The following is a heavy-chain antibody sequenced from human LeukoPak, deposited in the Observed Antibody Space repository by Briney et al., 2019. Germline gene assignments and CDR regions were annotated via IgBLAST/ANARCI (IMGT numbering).Heavy chain of an antibody. D-gene: IGHD6-13*01. Sequence: ASVKVSCKASGYTFTSYDINWVRQATGQGLEWMGWMNPNSGNTGYAQKFQGRVTITRNTSISTAYMELSSLRSDDTAVYYCARYSSSWYGNYYYYMDVWGKGTTVTVSS. CDR3: ARYSSSWYGNYYYYMDV. CDR1: GYTFTSYD. V-gene: IGHV1-8*03. J-gene: IGHJ6*03. CDR2: MNPNSGNT.